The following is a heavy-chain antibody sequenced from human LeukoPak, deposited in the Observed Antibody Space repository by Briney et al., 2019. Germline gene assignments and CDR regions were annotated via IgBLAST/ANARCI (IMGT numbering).Heavy chain of an antibody. CDR2: MNPNSGNT. V-gene: IGHV1-8*01. Sequence: GASVKVSCKASGYTFTSYDINWVRQATGQGLEWMGWMNPNSGNTGYAQKFQGRVTMTRNTSISTAYMELSSLRSEDTAVYYCAIVVVAALYDAFDIWGQGTKVTVSS. J-gene: IGHJ3*02. CDR3: AIVVVAALYDAFDI. D-gene: IGHD2-15*01. CDR1: GYTFTSYD.